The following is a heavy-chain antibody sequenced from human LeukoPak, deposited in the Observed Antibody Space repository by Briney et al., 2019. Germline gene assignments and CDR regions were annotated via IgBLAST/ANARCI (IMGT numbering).Heavy chain of an antibody. D-gene: IGHD1-14*01. CDR2: INHSGST. CDR3: ARGNPGRHFDY. V-gene: IGHV4-34*01. Sequence: SETLSLTCAVYGGSFSGYYWSWIRQPPGKGLEWIGEINHSGSTNYNPSLKSRVTISVDTSKNQFSLKLSSVTAADTAVYYCARGNPGRHFDYWGQGTLVTVSS. J-gene: IGHJ4*02. CDR1: GGSFSGYY.